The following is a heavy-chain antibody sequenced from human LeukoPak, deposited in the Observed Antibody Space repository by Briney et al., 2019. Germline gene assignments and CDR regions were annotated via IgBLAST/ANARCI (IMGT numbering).Heavy chain of an antibody. V-gene: IGHV1-2*02. D-gene: IGHD6-13*01. J-gene: IGHJ6*03. CDR2: INPNSGGT. Sequence: ASVKVSCKASGYTFSDYYIHWVRQAPGQGLEWMGWINPNSGGTNYAQTFQGRVTMTRDTSISTAYMEMSSLRSDDSAMYYCARVSQRWPDYYSQYMDVWGKGTAITVCS. CDR3: ARVSQRWPDYYSQYMDV. CDR1: GYTFSDYY.